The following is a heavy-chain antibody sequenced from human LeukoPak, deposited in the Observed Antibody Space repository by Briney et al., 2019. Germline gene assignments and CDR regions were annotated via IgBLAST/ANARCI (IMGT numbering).Heavy chain of an antibody. CDR2: ISSSSIYI. J-gene: IGHJ3*02. CDR1: GFTFSSYS. V-gene: IGHV3-21*01. Sequence: PGGSLRLSCAASGFTFSSYSMNLVRQAPGKGLECVSSISSSSIYIYYADSVKGRFTIVRDNSKNTLYLQMNSLRAEDTAVYYCLVSQWLSGLDAFDIWGQGTMVTVSS. D-gene: IGHD6-19*01. CDR3: LVSQWLSGLDAFDI.